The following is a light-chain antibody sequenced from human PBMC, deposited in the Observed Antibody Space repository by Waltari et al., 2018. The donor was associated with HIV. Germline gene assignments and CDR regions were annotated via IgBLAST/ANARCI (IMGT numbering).Light chain of an antibody. CDR3: QQYGSSPQT. Sequence: EIVLTQSPGTLSLSPGESATLSCRASQSVSSSYLAWYQQKPGQAPRLLRYGTSNRATGIPDRFSGGGSGTDFTLTISRLEPEDSALYYCQQYGSSPQTFGGGTKVEIK. V-gene: IGKV3-20*01. CDR2: GTS. CDR1: QSVSSSY. J-gene: IGKJ4*01.